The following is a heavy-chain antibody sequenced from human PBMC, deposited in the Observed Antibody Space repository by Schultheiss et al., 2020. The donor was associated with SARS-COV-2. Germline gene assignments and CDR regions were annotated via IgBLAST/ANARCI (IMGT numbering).Heavy chain of an antibody. CDR2: IYYSGST. Sequence: SQTLSLTCTVSGASISSYYWSWIRQPPGKGLEWIGYIYYSGSTYYNPSLKSRVTISVDTSKNQFSLKLSSVTAADTAVYYCAREGGYSSSNYFDYWGQGTLVTVSS. CDR1: GASISSYY. J-gene: IGHJ4*02. CDR3: AREGGYSSSNYFDY. V-gene: IGHV4-59*12. D-gene: IGHD6-6*01.